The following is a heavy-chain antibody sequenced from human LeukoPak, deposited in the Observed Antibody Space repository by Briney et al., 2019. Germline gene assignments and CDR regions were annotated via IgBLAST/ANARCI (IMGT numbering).Heavy chain of an antibody. CDR2: LYYSGST. V-gene: IGHV4-59*01. Sequence: PSETLSLTCTVSGGSITTYYWSWIRQPPGKGLEWIGYLYYSGSTIYSPSLKSRVTMSVDTSKSQFSLKLSSVTAADTAIYYCARVRGTFETDWGQGTLVTVSS. J-gene: IGHJ1*01. CDR3: ARVRGTFETD. D-gene: IGHD2/OR15-2a*01. CDR1: GGSITTYY.